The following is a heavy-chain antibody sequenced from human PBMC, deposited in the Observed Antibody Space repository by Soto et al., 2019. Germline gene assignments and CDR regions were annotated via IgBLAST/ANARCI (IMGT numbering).Heavy chain of an antibody. CDR1: GGSISSGGNY. J-gene: IGHJ5*02. Sequence: PSETLSLTCTVSGGSISSGGNYWSWVRQRPGKGLEWIGYIHNSGSTDYNPSLKSRVTISADTSKNQFSLKLRSVTAADTAVYYCAKEGGCSGGSCYSNDWFDPWGQGTLVTVSS. D-gene: IGHD2-15*01. CDR3: AKEGGCSGGSCYSNDWFDP. CDR2: IHNSGST. V-gene: IGHV4-31*03.